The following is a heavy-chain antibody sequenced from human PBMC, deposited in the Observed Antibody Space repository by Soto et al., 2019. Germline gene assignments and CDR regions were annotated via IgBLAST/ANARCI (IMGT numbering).Heavy chain of an antibody. CDR1: GGTFSSYA. CDR2: IIPIFGTA. J-gene: IGHJ6*02. V-gene: IGHV1-69*13. CDR3: ASIAQDTAMDTYYYYGMDV. Sequence: GASVKVSCKASGGTFSSYAISWVRQAPGQGLEWMGGIIPIFGTANYAQKFQGRVTITADESTSTAYMELSSLRSEDTAVYYCASIAQDTAMDTYYYYGMDVWGQGTTVTVSS. D-gene: IGHD5-18*01.